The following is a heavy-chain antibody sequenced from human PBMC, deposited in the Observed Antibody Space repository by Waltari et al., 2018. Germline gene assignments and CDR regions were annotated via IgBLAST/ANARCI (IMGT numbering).Heavy chain of an antibody. V-gene: IGHV3-21*01. Sequence: EVQLVESGGGLVKPGGSLRLSCAASGFTFSSYSMNGVRPAPGKVREWVPSIRSSSSYIYYADTVKGRFTISRDNAKNSLYLQMNSLRAEDTAVYYCARDRSRCSSTSCPYLNYYYYGMDVWGQGTTVTVSS. CDR1: GFTFSSYS. J-gene: IGHJ6*02. CDR2: IRSSSSYI. D-gene: IGHD2-2*01. CDR3: ARDRSRCSSTSCPYLNYYYYGMDV.